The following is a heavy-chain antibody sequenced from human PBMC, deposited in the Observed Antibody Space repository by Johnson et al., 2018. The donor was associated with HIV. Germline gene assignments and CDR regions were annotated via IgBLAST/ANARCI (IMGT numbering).Heavy chain of an antibody. D-gene: IGHD1-7*01. J-gene: IGHJ3*02. Sequence: VQLVESGGGVVQPGRSLRLSCIVSGFTFSTYAMHWVRQAPGKGLEWVAVISYDGSNKYYADSVKGRFTISRDNSKNTLYLQMKSLRAEDTAVYYCARGDRKFSWNYLAFDIWGQGTMVTVSS. CDR3: ARGDRKFSWNYLAFDI. CDR2: ISYDGSNK. V-gene: IGHV3-30*04. CDR1: GFTFSTYA.